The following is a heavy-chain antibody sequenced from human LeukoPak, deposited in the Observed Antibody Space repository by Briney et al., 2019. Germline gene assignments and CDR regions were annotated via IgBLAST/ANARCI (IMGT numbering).Heavy chain of an antibody. D-gene: IGHD3-16*01. J-gene: IGHJ5*02. V-gene: IGHV4-59*01. CDR3: ARTPPGGLGWFDP. Sequence: SETLSLTCTVSGGSISSYYWSWIRQPPGKGLEWIGYIYYSGSTNYNPSLKSRVTISVDTSKNQFSLKLSSVTAADTAVYYCARTPPGGLGWFDPWGQGTLVTVSS. CDR1: GGSISSYY. CDR2: IYYSGST.